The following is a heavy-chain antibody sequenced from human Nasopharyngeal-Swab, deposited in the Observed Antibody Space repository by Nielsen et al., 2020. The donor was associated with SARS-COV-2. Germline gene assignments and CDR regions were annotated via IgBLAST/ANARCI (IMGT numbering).Heavy chain of an antibody. J-gene: IGHJ4*02. V-gene: IGHV3-23*01. D-gene: IGHD3-22*01. CDR2: ISGSGGST. CDR3: ANIYYDSSGYY. CDR1: GFTFSSYA. Sequence: GESLKLSCAASGFTFSSYAMSWVRQAPGKGLEWVSAISGSGGSTYYADSVKGRFTISRDNSKNTLYLQMNSLRAEDTAVYYCANIYYDSSGYYWGQGTLVTVSS.